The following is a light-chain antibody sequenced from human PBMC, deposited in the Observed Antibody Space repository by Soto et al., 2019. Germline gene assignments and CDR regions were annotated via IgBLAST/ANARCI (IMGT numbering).Light chain of an antibody. V-gene: IGKV3-15*01. CDR2: GAS. Sequence: EIVMTQSPVTLSVSPGERATLSCRASQSVSSNLAWYQHKPGQAPRLLIYGASTRAIGVPARFSGSGSGTEFTLTISSLQSEDFAVYYCQHYNNWPPWTFGQGTKVEIK. J-gene: IGKJ1*01. CDR3: QHYNNWPPWT. CDR1: QSVSSN.